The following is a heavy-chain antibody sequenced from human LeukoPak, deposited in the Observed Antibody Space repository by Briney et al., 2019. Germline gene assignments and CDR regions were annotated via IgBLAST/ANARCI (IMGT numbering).Heavy chain of an antibody. J-gene: IGHJ5*02. V-gene: IGHV4-39*07. CDR3: ARAQRVATTSSKSWFDP. Sequence: SETLSLTCTVSGGSISSSSYYWGWIRQPPGKVMEWIGSIYYSGTTYYNPSLKSRVTISVDTSKNQFSLKLSSVTAADTAVYYCARAQRVATTSSKSWFDPWGQGTLVTVSS. D-gene: IGHD4-11*01. CDR1: GGSISSSSYY. CDR2: IYYSGTT.